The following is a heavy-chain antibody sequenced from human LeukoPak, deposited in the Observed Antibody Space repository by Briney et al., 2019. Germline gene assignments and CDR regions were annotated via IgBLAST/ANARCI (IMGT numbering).Heavy chain of an antibody. CDR3: ARVAGYGSGSYYYYYMDV. CDR2: IYYSGST. D-gene: IGHD3-10*01. J-gene: IGHJ6*03. V-gene: IGHV4-59*11. Sequence: PETLSLTCTVSGGSISSHYWSWIRQPPGKGLEWIGYIYYSGSTNYNPSLKSRVTISVDTSKNQFSLKLSSVTAADTAVYYCARVAGYGSGSYYYYYMDVWGKGTTVTVSS. CDR1: GGSISSHY.